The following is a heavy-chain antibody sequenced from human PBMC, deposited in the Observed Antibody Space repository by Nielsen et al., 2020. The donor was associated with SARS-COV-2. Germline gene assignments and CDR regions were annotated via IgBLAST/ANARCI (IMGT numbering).Heavy chain of an antibody. CDR3: AADLRVTMVRGLPNMDV. V-gene: IGHV1-18*01. D-gene: IGHD3-10*01. J-gene: IGHJ6*02. Sequence: ASVKVSCKASGYTFTSYGTSWVRQAPGQGLEWMGWISAYNGNTNYAQKLQGRVTMTTDTSISTAYMELSRLRSDDTAVYYCAADLRVTMVRGLPNMDVWGQGTTVTVSS. CDR2: ISAYNGNT. CDR1: GYTFTSYG.